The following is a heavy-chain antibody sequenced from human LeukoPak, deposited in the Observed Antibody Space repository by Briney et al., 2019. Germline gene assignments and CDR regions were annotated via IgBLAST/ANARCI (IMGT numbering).Heavy chain of an antibody. V-gene: IGHV4-34*01. Sequence: SETLSLTCAVYGGSFSGYYWSWIRQPPGKGLEWIGEINHSGSTNYNPSLKSRVTISVDTSKNQFSLKLSSVTAADTAVYYRAREGVEVYGDSTEEAPFDYWGQGTLVTVSS. J-gene: IGHJ4*02. CDR3: AREGVEVYGDSTEEAPFDY. D-gene: IGHD4-17*01. CDR1: GGSFSGYY. CDR2: INHSGST.